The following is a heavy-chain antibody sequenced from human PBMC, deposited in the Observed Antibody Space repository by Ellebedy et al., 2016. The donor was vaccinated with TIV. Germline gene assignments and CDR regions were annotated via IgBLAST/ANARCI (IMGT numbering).Heavy chain of an antibody. CDR2: ISYGGDTK. J-gene: IGHJ4*02. CDR3: AKEYDSRGYGAYFDH. Sequence: GESLKISCAASGFTFSTYGMQWVRQAPGKGLEWVAVISYGGDTKYYADSVKGRFTISRDNSKNTMYLQMNTLRAEDTAVYYCAKEYDSRGYGAYFDHWGQGTLVTVSS. CDR1: GFTFSTYG. D-gene: IGHD3-22*01. V-gene: IGHV3-30*18.